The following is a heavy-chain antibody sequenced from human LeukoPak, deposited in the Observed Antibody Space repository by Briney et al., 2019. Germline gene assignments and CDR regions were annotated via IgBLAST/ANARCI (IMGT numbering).Heavy chain of an antibody. V-gene: IGHV1-46*01. CDR2: INPSGGST. Sequence: ASVKVSCKASGYTFTSYYMHWVRQAPGQGREWMGIINPSGGSTSYAQKFQGRVTMTRDTSTSTVYMELSSLRSEDTAVYYCARVLRRGSGRLEGFNWFDPWGQGTLVTVSS. J-gene: IGHJ5*02. D-gene: IGHD6-19*01. CDR1: GYTFTSYY. CDR3: ARVLRRGSGRLEGFNWFDP.